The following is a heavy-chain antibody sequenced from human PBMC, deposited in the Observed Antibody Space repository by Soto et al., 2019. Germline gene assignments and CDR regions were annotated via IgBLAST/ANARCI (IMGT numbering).Heavy chain of an antibody. V-gene: IGHV3-30-3*01. D-gene: IGHD1-26*01. CDR3: ARACQGGSCYYYYGMDV. Sequence: QPGGSLRLSCAASGFTFSSYAMHWVRQAPGKGLEWVAVISYDGSNKYYADSVKGRFTISRDNSKNTLYLQMNSLRAEDTAVYYCARACQGGSCYYYYGMDVWGQGTTVTVSS. CDR2: ISYDGSNK. J-gene: IGHJ6*02. CDR1: GFTFSSYA.